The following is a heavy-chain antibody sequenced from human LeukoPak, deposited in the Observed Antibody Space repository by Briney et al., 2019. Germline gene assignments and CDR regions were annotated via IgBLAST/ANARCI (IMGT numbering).Heavy chain of an antibody. J-gene: IGHJ6*03. CDR3: ARARGTLGSLASQYYYYYYMDV. V-gene: IGHV1-69*05. Sequence: SVKVSCKASGGTFGSYAISWVRQAPGQGLEWMGGIIPIFGTANYAQKFQGRVTITTDESTSTAYMELSSLRSEDTAVYYCARARGTLGSLASQYYYYYYMDVWGKGTTVTVSS. D-gene: IGHD3-16*01. CDR2: IIPIFGTA. CDR1: GGTFGSYA.